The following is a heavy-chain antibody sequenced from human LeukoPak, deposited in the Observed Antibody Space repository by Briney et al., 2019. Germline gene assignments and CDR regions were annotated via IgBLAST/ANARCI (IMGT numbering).Heavy chain of an antibody. Sequence: SGTLSLTCAVSGGSISSSNWWRWVRQPPGKGLEWIGEIYHSGSTNYNPSLKSRVTISVDKSKNQFSLKLSSVTAADTAVYYCAQGLPGIAAAGFDYWGQGTLVTVSS. CDR3: AQGLPGIAAAGFDY. V-gene: IGHV4-4*02. CDR1: GGSISSSNW. J-gene: IGHJ4*02. D-gene: IGHD6-13*01. CDR2: IYHSGST.